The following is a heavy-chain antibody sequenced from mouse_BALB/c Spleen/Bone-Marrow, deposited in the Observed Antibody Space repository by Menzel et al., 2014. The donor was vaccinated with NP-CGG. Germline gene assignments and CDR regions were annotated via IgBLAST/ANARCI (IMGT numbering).Heavy chain of an antibody. J-gene: IGHJ2*01. CDR2: IHPNSGNT. V-gene: IGHV1S130*01. D-gene: IGHD4-1*01. CDR3: ARELGRGYYFDY. CDR1: GYTFTSSW. Sequence: QVQLQQPGSVLVRPGASAKLSCKASGYTFTSSWMHWAKQRPGQGLEWIGEIHPNSGNTNYNEKFKGKATLTVDTSSSTAYVDLSSLTSEDSAVYYCARELGRGYYFDYWGQGTTLTVSS.